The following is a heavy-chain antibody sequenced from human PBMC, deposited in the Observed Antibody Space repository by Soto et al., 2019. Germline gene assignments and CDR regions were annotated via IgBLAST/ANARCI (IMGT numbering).Heavy chain of an antibody. V-gene: IGHV3-7*01. CDR2: IKQDGSEK. CDR1: GFTFSCYW. D-gene: IGHD3-22*01. Sequence: LRLSCAASGFTFSCYWMSWVRQAPGKGLEWVANIKQDGSEKYYVDSVKGRFTISRDNAKNSLYLQMNSLRAGDTAIYFCARAIGPTLFDYWGQGTLVTVSS. CDR3: ARAIGPTLFDY. J-gene: IGHJ4*02.